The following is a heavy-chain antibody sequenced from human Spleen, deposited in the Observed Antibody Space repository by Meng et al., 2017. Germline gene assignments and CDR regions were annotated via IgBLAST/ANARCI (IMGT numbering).Heavy chain of an antibody. CDR1: GGSFSDYY. D-gene: IGHD4-11*01. Sequence: QGQHSQWGAGLLRPAETLSLTCVVSGGSFSDYYWSWIRQPPGKGLEWIGEINHSGSTNYNPSLESRATISVDTSQNNLSLKLSSVTAADSAVYYCARGPTTMAHDFDYWGQGTLVTVSS. V-gene: IGHV4-34*01. CDR3: ARGPTTMAHDFDY. J-gene: IGHJ4*02. CDR2: INHSGST.